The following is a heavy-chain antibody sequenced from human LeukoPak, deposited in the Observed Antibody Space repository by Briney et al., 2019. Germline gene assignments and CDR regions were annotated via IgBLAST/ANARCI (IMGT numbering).Heavy chain of an antibody. V-gene: IGHV1-46*01. Sequence: GASVKVSCKASVYTFTSYYMHWVRQAPGQGLEWMGIINPSGGSASYAQKFQGRVTMTRDMSTSTVYMELSSLGSEDTAVYYCASSSIAARLGLGWGVYWGQGTLVTVSS. CDR3: ASSSIAARLGLGWGVY. D-gene: IGHD6-6*01. CDR2: INPSGGSA. CDR1: VYTFTSYY. J-gene: IGHJ4*02.